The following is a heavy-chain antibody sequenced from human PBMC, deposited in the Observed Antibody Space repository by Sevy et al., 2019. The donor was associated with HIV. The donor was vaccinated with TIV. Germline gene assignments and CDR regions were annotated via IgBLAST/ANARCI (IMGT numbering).Heavy chain of an antibody. CDR2: MQYDGSNK. D-gene: IGHD2-21*01. V-gene: IGHV3-30*02. Sequence: GGSLRLSCAASGFSYSSYGMHWVRQAPGKGLEWVAYMQYDGSNKDYADSVKGRFTISKDNSKNTLDLQMNSLRVENTALYYCVKEGGGEGGDHWGQGTLVTVSS. CDR1: GFSYSSYG. CDR3: VKEGGGEGGDH. J-gene: IGHJ4*02.